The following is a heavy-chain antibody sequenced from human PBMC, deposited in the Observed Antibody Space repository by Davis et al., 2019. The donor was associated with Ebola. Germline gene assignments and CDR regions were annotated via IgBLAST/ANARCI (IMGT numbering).Heavy chain of an antibody. J-gene: IGHJ4*02. CDR1: GFTVSSNY. CDR3: AKGIVVVVAATPTSDY. D-gene: IGHD2-15*01. V-gene: IGHV3-53*01. CDR2: IYSGGST. Sequence: PGGSLRLSCAASGFTVSSNYMSWVRQAPGKGLEWVSVIYSGGSTYYADSVKGRFTISRDNSKNTLYLQMNSLRAEDTAVYYCAKGIVVVVAATPTSDYWGQGTLVTVSS.